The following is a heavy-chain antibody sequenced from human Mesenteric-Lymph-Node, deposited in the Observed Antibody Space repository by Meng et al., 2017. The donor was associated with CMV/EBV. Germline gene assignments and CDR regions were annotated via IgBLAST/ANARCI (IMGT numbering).Heavy chain of an antibody. V-gene: IGHV3-30*04. Sequence: GGSLRLSCAASGFSFSTYPMHWVRQAPGKGLEWVAIISFDESTKYYADSVKGRFTSSRDNSKNTLYLQMNSLRTEDTAVYYCARKGNWGSAFDIWGQGTMVTVSS. CDR3: ARKGNWGSAFDI. CDR2: ISFDESTK. J-gene: IGHJ3*02. CDR1: GFSFSTYP. D-gene: IGHD7-27*01.